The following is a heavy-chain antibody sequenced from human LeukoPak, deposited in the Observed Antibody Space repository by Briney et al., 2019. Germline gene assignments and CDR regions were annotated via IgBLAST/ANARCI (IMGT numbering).Heavy chain of an antibody. CDR1: GFTFSSYS. D-gene: IGHD2-21*02. V-gene: IGHV3-21*01. J-gene: IGHJ4*02. CDR2: ISSSSSYI. Sequence: PGGSLRLSCAASGFTFSSYSMNWVLQAPGKGLEWVSSISSSSSYIYYADSVKGRFTISRDNDKNSLYLQMNSLRAEDTAVYYCARVGSYCGGDCYLDYWGQGTLVTVSS. CDR3: ARVGSYCGGDCYLDY.